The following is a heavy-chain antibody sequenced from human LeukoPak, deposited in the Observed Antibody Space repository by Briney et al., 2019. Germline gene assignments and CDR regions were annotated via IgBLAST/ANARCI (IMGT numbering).Heavy chain of an antibody. Sequence: GTSLRLSCATSGFTFSSYAMSWVRQAPGKGLEWVSAISGSGGSTYYADSVKGRFTISRDNSKNTLYLQMNSLRAEDTAVYYCANTYCYDSSGYYPKYFQHWGQGTLVTVSS. D-gene: IGHD3-22*01. CDR1: GFTFSSYA. CDR2: ISGSGGST. V-gene: IGHV3-23*01. CDR3: ANTYCYDSSGYYPKYFQH. J-gene: IGHJ1*01.